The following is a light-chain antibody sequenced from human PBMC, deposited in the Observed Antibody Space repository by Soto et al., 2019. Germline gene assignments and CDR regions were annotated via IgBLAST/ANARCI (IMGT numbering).Light chain of an antibody. CDR1: SSDVGGYNY. J-gene: IGLJ1*01. Sequence: QSALTQPASVSGSPGQSITISCTGTSSDVGGYNYVSWYQQHPGKAPKLIIYEVSNRPSGVSNRFSGSKSGNTASLIISGLQAEDEADYYCSSYSGSSFYVFGIGTKLTVL. CDR2: EVS. V-gene: IGLV2-14*01. CDR3: SSYSGSSFYV.